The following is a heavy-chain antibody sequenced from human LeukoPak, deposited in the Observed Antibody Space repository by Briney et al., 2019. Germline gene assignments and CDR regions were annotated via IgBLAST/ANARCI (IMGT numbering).Heavy chain of an antibody. V-gene: IGHV3-23*01. D-gene: IGHD6-19*01. J-gene: IGHJ4*02. CDR2: ISGSGGST. CDR3: AKSVRGIAVAGYFDY. CDR1: GFTFSSYS. Sequence: GGSLRLSCAASGFTFSSYSMSWVRQAPGKGLEWVSAISGSGGSTYYADSVKGRFTISRDNSKNTLYLQMNSLRAEDTAVYYCAKSVRGIAVAGYFDYWGQGTLVTVSS.